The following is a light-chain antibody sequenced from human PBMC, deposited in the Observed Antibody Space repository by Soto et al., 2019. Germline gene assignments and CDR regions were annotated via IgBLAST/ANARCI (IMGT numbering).Light chain of an antibody. CDR3: QQYDHLSLT. J-gene: IGKJ4*01. Sequence: DIQMTQSPSSLSASVGDRVTITCQASQDISNYLNWYQQKPGKAPKLLIYDASNLETGVPSRFSGSGSRTDFTFTISSLQPEAIATYYCQQYDHLSLTFGGGTKVEIK. V-gene: IGKV1-33*01. CDR1: QDISNY. CDR2: DAS.